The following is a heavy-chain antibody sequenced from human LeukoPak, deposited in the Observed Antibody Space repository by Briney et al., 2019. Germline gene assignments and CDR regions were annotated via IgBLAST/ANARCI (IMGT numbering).Heavy chain of an antibody. D-gene: IGHD2-21*02. CDR1: GGSFSGYY. J-gene: IGHJ4*02. CDR2: INHSGST. Sequence: TSETLSLTCAVYGGSFSGYYWSWIRQPPGKGLEWIGEINHSGSTNYNPSLKSRVTISVDTSKNQFSLKLSSVTAADTAVYYCARHVFRSCGDCDYWGQGTLVTVSS. V-gene: IGHV4-34*01. CDR3: ARHVFRSCGDCDY.